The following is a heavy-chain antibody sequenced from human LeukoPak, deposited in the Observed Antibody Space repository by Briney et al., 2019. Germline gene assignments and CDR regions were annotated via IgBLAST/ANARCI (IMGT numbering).Heavy chain of an antibody. CDR2: MYNSETT. J-gene: IGHJ5*02. CDR3: ARDSSGAGNSWFDP. D-gene: IGHD6-19*01. Sequence: AETLSLTCTVSGVSISSHYWSWIRQPPGKGLEWIGYMYNSETTKYNPSLKSRVTTSVDTSKKQFSLTLRSVTAADTAVYYCARDSSGAGNSWFDPWGQGTLVTVSS. CDR1: GVSISSHY. V-gene: IGHV4-59*11.